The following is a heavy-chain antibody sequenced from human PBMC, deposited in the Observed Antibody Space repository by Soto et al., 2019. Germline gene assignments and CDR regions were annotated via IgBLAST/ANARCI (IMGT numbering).Heavy chain of an antibody. D-gene: IGHD4-17*01. V-gene: IGHV3-53*01. CDR2: IYSGGDT. Sequence: LRLSCAASGFTVRRNFMSWVRQAPGKGLEWVSVIYSGGDTHFADSVKGRFTISRDISQNTLYLQMSGLTVDDTAIYYCARGGSGEPATRSYFDYWGQGTLVTVSS. J-gene: IGHJ4*02. CDR1: GFTVRRNF. CDR3: ARGGSGEPATRSYFDY.